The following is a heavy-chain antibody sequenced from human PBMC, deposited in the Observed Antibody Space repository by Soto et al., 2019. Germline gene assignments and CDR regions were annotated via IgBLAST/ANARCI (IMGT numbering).Heavy chain of an antibody. J-gene: IGHJ4*02. CDR1: GGSISRYY. CDR2: IYYSGST. V-gene: IGHV4-59*01. D-gene: IGHD1-20*01. Sequence: QVQLQESGPGLVKSSETLSLTCTVSGGSISRYYWNWIQQPPGKGLEWLGYIYYSGSTNYNPSLESRVTISVDTSKNQFSLRLNSVTAADTAVYYCARSQYTGYERPTFVSSFEYWGLGTLVTVSS. CDR3: ARSQYTGYERPTFVSSFEY.